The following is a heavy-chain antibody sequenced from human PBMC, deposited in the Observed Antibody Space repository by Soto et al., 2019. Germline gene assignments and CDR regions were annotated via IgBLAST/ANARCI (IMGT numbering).Heavy chain of an antibody. CDR3: ARSGVAGYSYGIDY. J-gene: IGHJ4*02. CDR2: IYYSGST. V-gene: IGHV4-61*01. D-gene: IGHD5-18*01. CDR1: GGSVSSGSYY. Sequence: PSETLSLTCTVSGGSVSSGSYYWSWIRQPPGKGLEWIGYIYYSGSTNYTPSLKSRVTISVDTSKNQFSLKLSSVTAADTAVYYCARSGVAGYSYGIDYWGQGTLVTVSS.